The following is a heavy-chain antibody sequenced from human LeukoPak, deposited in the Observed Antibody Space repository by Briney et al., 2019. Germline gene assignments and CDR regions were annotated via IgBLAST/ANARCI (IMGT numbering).Heavy chain of an antibody. J-gene: IGHJ4*02. CDR3: ARVRARGYDSSGYTGFIDY. CDR2: IYHSGST. V-gene: IGHV4-38-2*02. Sequence: SETLSLTCTVSGYSISSGYYWDWIRQPPGKGLEWIGSIYHSGSTYYNPSLKSRVTISVDTSKNQFSLKLSSVTAADTAVYYCARVRARGYDSSGYTGFIDYWGQGTLVTVSS. CDR1: GYSISSGYY. D-gene: IGHD3-22*01.